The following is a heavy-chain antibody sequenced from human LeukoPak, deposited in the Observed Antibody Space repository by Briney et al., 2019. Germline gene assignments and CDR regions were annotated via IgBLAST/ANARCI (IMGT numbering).Heavy chain of an antibody. Sequence: PSETLSLTCAVSGYSITSGYYWGWIRQPPGKGLEWIGSIYHSGSTYYNPSLKSRVTISVDTSKNQFSLKLSSVTAADTAVYYCARVDLTAAGLYYFDYWGQGTLVTGSS. V-gene: IGHV4-38-2*01. CDR3: ARVDLTAAGLYYFDY. J-gene: IGHJ4*02. CDR1: GYSITSGYY. CDR2: IYHSGST. D-gene: IGHD6-13*01.